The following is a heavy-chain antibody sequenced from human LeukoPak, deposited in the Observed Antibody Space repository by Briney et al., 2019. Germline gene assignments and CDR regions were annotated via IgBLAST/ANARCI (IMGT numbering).Heavy chain of an antibody. D-gene: IGHD1-26*01. CDR1: GYTFSTYG. CDR3: ARNAGSYFEFAP. J-gene: IGHJ5*02. Sequence: ASVKVSCKTSGYTFSTYGPSWVRQAPGQGLEWMGWISGNSGKTHYAQKFQDRVTLTTDTSSTTAFMELRSLRFDDTAMYYCARNAGSYFEFAPWGQGTLVTVSS. CDR2: ISGNSGKT. V-gene: IGHV1-18*01.